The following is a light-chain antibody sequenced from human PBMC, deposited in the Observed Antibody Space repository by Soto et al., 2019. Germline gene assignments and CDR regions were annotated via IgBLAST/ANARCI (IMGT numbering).Light chain of an antibody. CDR1: KNVDSNY. CDR3: QQYGSLSWT. J-gene: IGKJ1*01. Sequence: EIVLTQSPGPLSLSPGERATLSCRASKNVDSNYLAWYQQKPGQAPRIIIFGASGRATGIPDRFSGSGSGTDFTLTISRLEPEDFAMYYCQQYGSLSWTFGQGTKVEIK. V-gene: IGKV3-20*01. CDR2: GAS.